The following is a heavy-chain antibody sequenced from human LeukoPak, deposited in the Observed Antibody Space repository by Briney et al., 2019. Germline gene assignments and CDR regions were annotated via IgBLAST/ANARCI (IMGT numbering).Heavy chain of an antibody. D-gene: IGHD5-24*01. CDR1: GFTFSRHW. CDR3: ARILRLHTPRTFDI. CDR2: IHEDGSDK. Sequence: TEGSLRLSCAASGFTFSRHWMNWVRQAPGQGLEYLANIHEDGSDKYYVDSVKGRFTISRDNAKNSVYLQMNGLRAEDTAVYYCARILRLHTPRTFDIWGQGTMVTVSS. V-gene: IGHV3-7*05. J-gene: IGHJ3*02.